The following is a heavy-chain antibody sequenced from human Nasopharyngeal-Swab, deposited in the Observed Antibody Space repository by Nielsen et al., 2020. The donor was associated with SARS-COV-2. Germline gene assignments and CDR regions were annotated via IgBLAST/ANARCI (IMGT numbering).Heavy chain of an antibody. V-gene: IGHV1-3*01. D-gene: IGHD3-22*01. Sequence: ASVKVSCKASGYTFTSYAMHWVRQAPGQRLEWMGWINAGNGNTKYSQKFQGRVTITRDTSASTAYMELSSLRSEDTAVYYCARDRREYYYDSSSNWFDPWGQGTLVTVSS. CDR3: ARDRREYYYDSSSNWFDP. CDR1: GYTFTSYA. CDR2: INAGNGNT. J-gene: IGHJ5*02.